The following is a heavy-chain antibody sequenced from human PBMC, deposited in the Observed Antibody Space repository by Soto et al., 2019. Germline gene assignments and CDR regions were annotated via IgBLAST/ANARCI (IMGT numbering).Heavy chain of an antibody. J-gene: IGHJ4*02. CDR3: AKHGYGDDFDY. D-gene: IGHD4-17*01. V-gene: IGHV3-23*01. CDR1: GFTLSSYT. CDR2: IVRGGNT. Sequence: GGSLRLSCAASGFTLSSYTMSWVRQAPGEGLEFVSAIVRGGNTYYADSVKGRFAISRDNSKSTLYLQMKSLRAEDTAVYYCAKHGYGDDFDYWGQGTLVTVSS.